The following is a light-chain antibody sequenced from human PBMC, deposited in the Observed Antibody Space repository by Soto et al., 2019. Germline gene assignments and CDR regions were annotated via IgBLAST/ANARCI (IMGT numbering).Light chain of an antibody. V-gene: IGKV3-11*01. CDR3: QQRESWPLT. Sequence: EILLTQSPASLSLSPGERVTLSCRASQSVVNTLAWYQQRPGQAPRLLIYDIFNGAPGVPPRFSGSGYGTDFSLTISSLEHEDFAVYYCQQRESWPLTFGGGTKVEIK. CDR1: QSVVNT. CDR2: DIF. J-gene: IGKJ4*01.